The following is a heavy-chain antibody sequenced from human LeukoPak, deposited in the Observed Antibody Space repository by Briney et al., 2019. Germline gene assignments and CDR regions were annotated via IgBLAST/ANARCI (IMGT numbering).Heavy chain of an antibody. CDR3: ALSRIAASGTVD. V-gene: IGHV5-51*01. J-gene: IGHJ4*02. CDR1: GYRFTTYW. CDR2: IYPGDSDT. Sequence: GESLKISCKGSGYRFTTYWIGCVRQMPGKGLEWMGIIYPGDSDTRYSPSFQGQVTISADKSINTAYLQWSSLKASDTAMYYCALSRIAASGTVDWGQGTLVTVSS. D-gene: IGHD6-13*01.